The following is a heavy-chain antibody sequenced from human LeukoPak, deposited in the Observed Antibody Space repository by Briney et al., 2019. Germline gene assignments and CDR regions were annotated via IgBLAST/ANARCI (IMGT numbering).Heavy chain of an antibody. D-gene: IGHD3-22*01. CDR3: ARMYYYDSSGYTV. CDR2: INPNSGGT. J-gene: IGHJ3*01. Sequence: ASVKVSCKASGYTFTSYGFSWVRQAPGQGLEWMGWINPNSGGTNYAQKFQGRVTMTRDTSISTAYMELSRLRSDDTAVYYCARMYYYDSSGYTVWGQGTMVTVSS. CDR1: GYTFTSYG. V-gene: IGHV1-2*02.